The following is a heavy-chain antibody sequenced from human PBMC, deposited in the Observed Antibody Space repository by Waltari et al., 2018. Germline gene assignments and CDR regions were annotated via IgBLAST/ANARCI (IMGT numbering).Heavy chain of an antibody. CDR2: IRYDGSNT. CDR3: AKVPATGSYYRYYYYYMDV. D-gene: IGHD1-26*01. Sequence: QVQLVESGGGVVQPGGSLILSCAASGFTFRRHGMHWVRQAPGKGLAGVAFIRYDGSNTYYADSVKGRFTISRDNSKNTLYLQMNSLRAEDTAVYYCAKVPATGSYYRYYYYYMDVWGKGTTVTISS. V-gene: IGHV3-30*02. J-gene: IGHJ6*03. CDR1: GFTFRRHG.